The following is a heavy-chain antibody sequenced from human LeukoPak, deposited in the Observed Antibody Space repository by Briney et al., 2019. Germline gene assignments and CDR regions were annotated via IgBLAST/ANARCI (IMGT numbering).Heavy chain of an antibody. D-gene: IGHD3-10*01. CDR2: IYTSGST. J-gene: IGHJ5*02. CDR3: ATHGGGWFDP. Sequence: SETLSLTCTVSGGSISSGNYYWSWIRQPAGKGLEWIGRIYTSGSTSYNPSLKSRVTMSVDTSKNQFSLKLSSVTAADTAVYYCATHGGGWFDPWGQGTLVTVSS. V-gene: IGHV4-61*02. CDR1: GGSISSGNYY.